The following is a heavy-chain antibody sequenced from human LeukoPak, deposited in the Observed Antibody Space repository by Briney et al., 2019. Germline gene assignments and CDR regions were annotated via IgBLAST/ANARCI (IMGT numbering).Heavy chain of an antibody. Sequence: SETLSLTCTVSGGSLSSYHWSWIRQPAGKGLEWIGRIYTSGSTNYNPSLKSRVTMSVDTSKNQFSLKLSSVTAADTAVYYCARHEWGITNAFDIWGQGTMVTVSS. CDR3: ARHEWGITNAFDI. J-gene: IGHJ3*02. V-gene: IGHV4-4*07. D-gene: IGHD1-14*01. CDR1: GGSLSSYH. CDR2: IYTSGST.